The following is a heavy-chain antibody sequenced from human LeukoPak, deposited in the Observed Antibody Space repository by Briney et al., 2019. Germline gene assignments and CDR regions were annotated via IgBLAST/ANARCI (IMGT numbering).Heavy chain of an antibody. CDR1: GYTFTGYY. V-gene: IGHV1-2*02. CDR2: INPNSGDT. CDR3: AREEGFCRTSSCLAPFDY. J-gene: IGHJ4*02. Sequence: ASVKVSCKASGYTFTGYYMHWVRQAPGQGLEWMGWINPNSGDTIYAQKFQGRVTMTRYTSISTAYMELSRLRSDDTAVYYCAREEGFCRTSSCLAPFDYWGQGTLVTVSS. D-gene: IGHD2-2*01.